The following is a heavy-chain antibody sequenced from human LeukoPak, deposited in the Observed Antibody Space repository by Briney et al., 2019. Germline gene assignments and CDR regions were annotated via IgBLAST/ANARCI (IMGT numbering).Heavy chain of an antibody. J-gene: IGHJ3*02. CDR3: ARPKVGATYAFDI. CDR1: GGSISSYY. V-gene: IGHV4-59*08. CDR2: IYYSGST. D-gene: IGHD1-26*01. Sequence: SETLSLTCTVSGGSISSYYWSWIRQPPGKGLEWIGYIYYSGSTNYNPSLKSRVTISVDTSKNQFSLKLSFVTAADTAVYYCARPKVGATYAFDIWGQGTMVTVSS.